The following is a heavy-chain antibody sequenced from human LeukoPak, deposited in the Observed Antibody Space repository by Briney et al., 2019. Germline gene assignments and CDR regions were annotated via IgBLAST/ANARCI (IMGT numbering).Heavy chain of an antibody. V-gene: IGHV1-2*02. CDR2: INPNSGGT. D-gene: IGHD1-26*01. J-gene: IGHJ5*02. CDR1: GGTFSSYA. Sequence: VASVKVSCKASGGTFSSYAISWVRQAPGQGLEWMGWINPNSGGTNYAQKFQGRITMTRDTSISTAYMELSRLRSDDTAVYYCARVGATYSGDPWGQGTLVTVSS. CDR3: ARVGATYSGDP.